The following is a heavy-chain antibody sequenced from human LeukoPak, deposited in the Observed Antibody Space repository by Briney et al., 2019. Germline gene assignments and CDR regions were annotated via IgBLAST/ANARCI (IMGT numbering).Heavy chain of an antibody. CDR2: IYTSGST. J-gene: IGHJ4*02. Sequence: SETLSLTCTVSGGSISSGNYYWSWIRQPAGKGLEWIGRIYTSGSTNYNPSLKSRVTISVDTSKNQFSLKLSSVTAADTAVYYCATAHRDGSGSYLDYWGQGTLVTVSS. V-gene: IGHV4-61*02. D-gene: IGHD3-10*01. CDR3: ATAHRDGSGSYLDY. CDR1: GGSISSGNYY.